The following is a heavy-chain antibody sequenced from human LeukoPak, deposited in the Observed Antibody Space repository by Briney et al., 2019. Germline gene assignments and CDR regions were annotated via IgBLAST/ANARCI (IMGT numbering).Heavy chain of an antibody. CDR2: IHYSGST. CDR1: GGSISDHY. J-gene: IGHJ6*03. Sequence: SETLSLTCTVSGGSISDHYWSWIRLPPGKGLEYIGYIHYSGSTDSCPSLKSRVTMSVDTSKNQFSLRLSSVTAADTAVYYCAKFGNYPVHVSYSYYYLDVWGKGTTVTVSS. D-gene: IGHD1-7*01. V-gene: IGHV4-59*11. CDR3: AKFGNYPVHVSYSYYYLDV.